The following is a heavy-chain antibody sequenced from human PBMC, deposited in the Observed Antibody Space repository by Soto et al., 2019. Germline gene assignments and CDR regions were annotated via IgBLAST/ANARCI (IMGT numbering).Heavy chain of an antibody. CDR1: GLSLSTTGVG. D-gene: IGHD2-21*02. CDR2: IYWDDDK. V-gene: IGHV2-5*02. Sequence: QITLKESGPTLVKPTQTLTLTCTFSGLSLSTTGVGVGWIRHPPGKALEWLALIYWDDDKRYSPSLKSRLTITKDTSKNQVVLTMTNMDPVDTATYYCVQSRCGGDCLHSYSSHSYYGLDVWGQGTTVTVSS. J-gene: IGHJ6*02. CDR3: VQSRCGGDCLHSYSSHSYYGLDV.